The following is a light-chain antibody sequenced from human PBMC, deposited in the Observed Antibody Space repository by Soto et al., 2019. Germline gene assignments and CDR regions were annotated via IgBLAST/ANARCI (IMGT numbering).Light chain of an antibody. CDR1: QSINSY. Sequence: DIQMTQSPSSLSASVGDRVTVSCRASQSINSYLNGYQQKPGKAPTLLIYSASSLEEGVPSRFSGSGSGTEFTLTISSLQPEDFATYSCQQTYTTPYTFRQGTKLPIK. CDR2: SAS. J-gene: IGKJ2*01. CDR3: QQTYTTPYT. V-gene: IGKV1-39*01.